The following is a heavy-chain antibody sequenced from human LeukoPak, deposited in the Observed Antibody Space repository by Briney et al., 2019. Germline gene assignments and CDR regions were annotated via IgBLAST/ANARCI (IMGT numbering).Heavy chain of an antibody. CDR3: ASARLDGAAGLYYYYYMDV. D-gene: IGHD6-13*01. J-gene: IGHJ6*03. CDR1: GGTFSSYA. CDR2: IIPIFGTA. Sequence: SVKLSCKASGGTFSSYAISWVRQAPGQGLEWMGGIIPIFGTANYAQKFQGRVTITTDESTSTAYMELSSLRSEDTAVYYCASARLDGAAGLYYYYYMDVWGKGTTVTVSS. V-gene: IGHV1-69*05.